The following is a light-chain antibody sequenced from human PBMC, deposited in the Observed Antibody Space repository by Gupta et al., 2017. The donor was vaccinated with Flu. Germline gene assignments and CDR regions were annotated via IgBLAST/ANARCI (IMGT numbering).Light chain of an antibody. J-gene: IGKJ4*01. CDR3: HQYDTYPLT. Sequence: PSTLAASVGYKGTSPCRASQSYDIWLGWDQQKAGGDPKLLSYNAASLESGVPSRFSGSGSGTEFTLPISSLQPDDFATYYCHQYDTYPLTFGGGTKVEIK. V-gene: IGKV1-5*03. CDR1: QSYDIW. CDR2: NAA.